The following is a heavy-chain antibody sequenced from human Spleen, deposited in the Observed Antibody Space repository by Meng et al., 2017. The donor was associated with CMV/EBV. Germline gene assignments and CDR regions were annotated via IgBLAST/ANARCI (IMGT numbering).Heavy chain of an antibody. CDR3: AKGLSPATGDLFYFEF. V-gene: IGHV3-30*02. CDR1: GFTFSGYG. Sequence: GESLKISCAASGFTFSGYGMHWVRQSPVRGLEWVAFIRHDGSTKYYGDSVKGRFSISRDNSENTLYLQMSGLRDDDTAVYYCAKGLSPATGDLFYFEFWGQGTLVTVSS. D-gene: IGHD7-27*01. CDR2: IRHDGSTK. J-gene: IGHJ4*02.